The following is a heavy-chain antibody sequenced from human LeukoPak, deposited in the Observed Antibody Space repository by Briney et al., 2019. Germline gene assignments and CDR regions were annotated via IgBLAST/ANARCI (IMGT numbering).Heavy chain of an antibody. CDR2: ISAYNGNT. J-gene: IGHJ4*02. D-gene: IGHD2-2*01. V-gene: IGHV1-18*01. Sequence: VSVKVSCKASGYTFTSYGISWVRQAPGQGLEWMGWISAYNGNTNYAQKLQGRVTMTTDTSTSTAYMELRSLRSDDTAVYYCAREALSQLLPDYWGQGTLVTVSS. CDR3: AREALSQLLPDY. CDR1: GYTFTSYG.